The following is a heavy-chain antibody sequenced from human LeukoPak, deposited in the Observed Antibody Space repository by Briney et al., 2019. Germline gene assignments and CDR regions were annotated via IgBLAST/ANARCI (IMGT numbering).Heavy chain of an antibody. V-gene: IGHV3-23*01. D-gene: IGHD4-17*01. CDR2: ISGSGGST. CDR3: ARDSYGDYSAFDY. CDR1: GFTFSSYA. Sequence: PGGSLRLSCAASGFTFSSYAMSWVRQAPGKGLEWVSAISGSGGSTYYADSVKGRFTISRDNAKNSLYLQTNSLRAEDTALYYCARDSYGDYSAFDYWGQGTLVTVSS. J-gene: IGHJ4*02.